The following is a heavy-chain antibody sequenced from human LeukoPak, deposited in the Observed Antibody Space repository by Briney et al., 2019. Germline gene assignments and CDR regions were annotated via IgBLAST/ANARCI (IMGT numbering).Heavy chain of an antibody. V-gene: IGHV4-34*01. CDR3: ARGRRLYPSYLIISSNYFDY. D-gene: IGHD2-8*01. CDR2: INHSGST. J-gene: IGHJ4*02. CDR1: GGSFSGYY. Sequence: SETLSLTCAVYGGSFSGYYWSWIRQPPGKGLEWIGEINHSGSTNYNPSLKSRVTISVDTSKNQFSLKLSSVTAADTAVYYCARGRRLYPSYLIISSNYFDYWGQGTLVTVSS.